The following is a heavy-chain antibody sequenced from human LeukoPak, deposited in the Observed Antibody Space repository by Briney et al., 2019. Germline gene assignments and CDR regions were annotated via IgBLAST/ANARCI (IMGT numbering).Heavy chain of an antibody. V-gene: IGHV1-18*01. D-gene: IGHD3-9*01. Sequence: ASVKVSCKASGYTFTRYGVSWVRQAPGQGLEWMGWIRGDNGNTNYAQNFQGRVTMTTDTPSSTAYMEVRSLRSDDTAVYYCARVDMLTGYYFFDYWGQGTLVTVSS. J-gene: IGHJ4*02. CDR2: IRGDNGNT. CDR1: GYTFTRYG. CDR3: ARVDMLTGYYFFDY.